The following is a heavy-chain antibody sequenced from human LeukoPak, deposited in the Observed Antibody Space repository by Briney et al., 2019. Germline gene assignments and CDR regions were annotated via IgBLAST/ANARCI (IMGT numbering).Heavy chain of an antibody. V-gene: IGHV4-61*05. CDR2: IYYSGST. D-gene: IGHD6-19*01. J-gene: IGHJ4*02. CDR3: ARALWLGAFDY. CDR1: GGSISSSSYY. Sequence: SETLSLTCTVSGGSISSSSYYWGWIRQPPSKGLEWIGYIYYSGSTNYNPSLKSRVTISVDTSKNQFSPKLSSVTAADTAVYYCARALWLGAFDYWGQGTLVTVSS.